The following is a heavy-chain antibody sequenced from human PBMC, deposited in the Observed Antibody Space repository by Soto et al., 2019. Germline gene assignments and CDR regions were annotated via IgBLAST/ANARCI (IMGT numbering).Heavy chain of an antibody. Sequence: SETLSLTCTVSGGSISSYYWSWIRQPPGKGLEWIGYIYYSGSTNYNPSLKSRVTISVDTSKNQFSLKLSSVTATDTAVYYCARQNYDILTGSNWFDPWGQGTLVTSPQ. CDR3: ARQNYDILTGSNWFDP. CDR2: IYYSGST. D-gene: IGHD3-9*01. J-gene: IGHJ5*02. CDR1: GGSISSYY. V-gene: IGHV4-59*08.